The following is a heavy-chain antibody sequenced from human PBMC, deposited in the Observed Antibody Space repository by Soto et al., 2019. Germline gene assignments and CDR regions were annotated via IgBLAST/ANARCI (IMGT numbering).Heavy chain of an antibody. CDR2: IKSKTDGGTT. CDR1: GFTFSNAW. V-gene: IGHV3-15*01. CDR3: TTETTYYYDSSGYYPHYGMDV. J-gene: IGHJ6*02. D-gene: IGHD3-22*01. Sequence: PGGSLRLSCAASGFTFSNAWMSWVRQAPGKGLEWVGRIKSKTDGGTTDYAAPVKGRFTISRDDSKNTLYLQMNSLKTEDTAVYYRTTETTYYYDSSGYYPHYGMDVWGQGTTVTVSS.